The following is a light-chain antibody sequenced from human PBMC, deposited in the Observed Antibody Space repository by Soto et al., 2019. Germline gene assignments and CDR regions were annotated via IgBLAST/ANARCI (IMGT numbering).Light chain of an antibody. J-gene: IGLJ1*01. CDR2: DVS. V-gene: IGLV2-11*01. Sequence: VLTQPRSVSGSPGQSVTISCTGTSSYVGGYKYVSWYQQHPGKAPKLMIYDVSKRPSGVPDRFSGSKSGNTASLTISGLQAEDEADYYCCSYAGSYSYVFGTGTKLTVL. CDR3: CSYAGSYSYV. CDR1: SSYVGGYKY.